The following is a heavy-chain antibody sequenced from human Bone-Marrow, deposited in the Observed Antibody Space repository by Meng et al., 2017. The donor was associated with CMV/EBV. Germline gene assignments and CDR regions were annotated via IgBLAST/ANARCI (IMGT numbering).Heavy chain of an antibody. J-gene: IGHJ4*02. Sequence: GESLKISCAASGFTFSSYSMNWVRQAPGKGLEWVSSISSSSSYIYYADSVKGRFTISRDNAKNSLYLQMNSLRAEDTAVYYCARAYFDIFLHDYWGQRTLVTVSS. D-gene: IGHD3-9*01. CDR3: ARAYFDIFLHDY. CDR1: GFTFSSYS. V-gene: IGHV3-21*01. CDR2: ISSSSSYI.